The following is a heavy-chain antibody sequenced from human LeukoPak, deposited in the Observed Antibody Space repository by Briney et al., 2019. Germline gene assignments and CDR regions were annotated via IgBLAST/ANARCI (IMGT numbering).Heavy chain of an antibody. J-gene: IGHJ4*02. CDR1: GFTFSDYS. CDR3: ARDTKYAFDN. CDR2: VGISSGNT. D-gene: IGHD2-2*01. Sequence: GGSLRLSCAASGFTFSDYSMNWVRQAPGKGLEWISYVGISSGNTKYADSVKGRFTISGDKAKDSLYLQMNSLRVEDTAVYYCARDTKYAFDNWGQGTLVTVSS. V-gene: IGHV3-48*01.